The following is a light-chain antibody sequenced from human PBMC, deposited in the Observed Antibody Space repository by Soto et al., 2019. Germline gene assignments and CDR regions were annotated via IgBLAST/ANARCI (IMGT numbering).Light chain of an antibody. CDR3: SSHTSVSTRV. V-gene: IGLV2-14*01. CDR1: FSDVGGYDY. Sequence: QSVLTQPASVSGSPGQSIAISCTGTFSDVGGYDYVSWYQQHPDKAPKLMIYEVTKRPSGVSNRFSGSKSGNTASLTISGLQPEDEADYYCSSHTSVSTRVFGSGTKLTVL. J-gene: IGLJ1*01. CDR2: EVT.